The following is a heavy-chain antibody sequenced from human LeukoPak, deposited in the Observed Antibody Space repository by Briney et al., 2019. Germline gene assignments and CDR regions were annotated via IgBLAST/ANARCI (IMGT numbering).Heavy chain of an antibody. Sequence: GESLKISCKGSGYSFISHWIGWVRQMPGKGLEWMGIIYPGDSDTRYSPSFQGQVTISADKSTTTGYLQWSSLKASDSAMYFCARQRERGVSYMDVWGKGTTVTVSS. D-gene: IGHD3-10*01. CDR2: IYPGDSDT. J-gene: IGHJ6*04. CDR1: GYSFISHW. V-gene: IGHV5-51*01. CDR3: ARQRERGVSYMDV.